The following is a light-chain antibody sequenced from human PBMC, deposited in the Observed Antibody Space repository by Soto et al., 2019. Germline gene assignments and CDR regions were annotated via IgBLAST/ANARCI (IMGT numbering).Light chain of an antibody. J-gene: IGLJ1*01. Sequence: QSALTQPPSASGSPGQSITISCTGTSNDVGVYNFVSWHQHHPGKAPRLIIYEVVQRPSGVPHRFSGSKSGNTASLTISGLQAADEGDYFCKSYAVSNTYVFGSGTKVTVL. V-gene: IGLV2-8*01. CDR2: EVV. CDR1: SNDVGVYNF. CDR3: KSYAVSNTYV.